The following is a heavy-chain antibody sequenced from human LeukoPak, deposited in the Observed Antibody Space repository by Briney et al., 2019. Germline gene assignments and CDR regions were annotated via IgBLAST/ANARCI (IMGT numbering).Heavy chain of an antibody. CDR3: ARDGYSSGWE. CDR2: IKQDGSEK. J-gene: IGHJ4*02. Sequence: GSLRLSCAVSGFEFSDFSMNWVRQAPGKGLEWVANIKQDGSEKYYVDSVKGRFTISRDNAKNSLYLQMNSLRAEDTAVYYCARDGYSSGWEWGQGTLVTVSS. D-gene: IGHD6-19*01. CDR1: GFEFSDFS. V-gene: IGHV3-7*01.